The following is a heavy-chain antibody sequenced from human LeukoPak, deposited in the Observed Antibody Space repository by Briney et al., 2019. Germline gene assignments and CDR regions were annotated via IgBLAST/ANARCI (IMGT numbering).Heavy chain of an antibody. CDR1: GFTFSDYY. CDR2: ISSSSSYT. J-gene: IGHJ4*02. Sequence: GSLRLSCAASGFTFSDYYMSWIRQAPGKELEWVSYISSSSSYTNYADSVKGRFTISRDNAKNSLYLQMNSLRAEDTAVYYCARDLGFGELSGGLDYWGQGALVTVSS. CDR3: ARDLGFGELSGGLDY. D-gene: IGHD3-10*01. V-gene: IGHV3-11*06.